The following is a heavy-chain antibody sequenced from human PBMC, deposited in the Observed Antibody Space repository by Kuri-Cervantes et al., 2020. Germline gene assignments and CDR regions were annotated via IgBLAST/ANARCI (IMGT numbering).Heavy chain of an antibody. CDR2: INSDGSST. Sequence: GGSLRLSCAASGFTFSNNWMHWVRQAPGKGLVWVSRINSDGSSTRYADSVKGRFTISRDNAKNTLYLQMNSLRAEDTAVFYCARVGADSSGYFLGAVDYWGQGTLVTVSS. CDR3: ARVGADSSGYFLGAVDY. V-gene: IGHV3-74*01. D-gene: IGHD3-22*01. CDR1: GFTFSNNW. J-gene: IGHJ4*02.